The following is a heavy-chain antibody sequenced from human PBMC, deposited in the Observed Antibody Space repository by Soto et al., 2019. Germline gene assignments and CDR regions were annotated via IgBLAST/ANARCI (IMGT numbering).Heavy chain of an antibody. D-gene: IGHD2-15*01. J-gene: IGHJ3*02. V-gene: IGHV3-53*01. CDR3: ARDPETLYCSGGSCYSGAFDI. CDR1: GFTVSSNY. CDR2: IYSGGST. Sequence: GGSLRLSCAASGFTVSSNYMSWVRQAPGKGLEWVSVIYSGGSTSYADSVKGRFTISRDNAKNTLYLQMNSLRAEDTAVYYCARDPETLYCSGGSCYSGAFDIWGQGTMVTVSS.